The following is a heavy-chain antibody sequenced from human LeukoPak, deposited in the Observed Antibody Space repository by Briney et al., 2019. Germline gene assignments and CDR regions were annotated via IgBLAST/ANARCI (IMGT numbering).Heavy chain of an antibody. V-gene: IGHV4-34*01. CDR1: GGSFSGYY. J-gene: IGHJ5*02. CDR2: INHSGST. D-gene: IGHD6-13*01. Sequence: SETLSLTCAVYGGSFSGYYWSWIRQPPGKGLEWIGEINHSGSTNYNPSLKIRVTISVDTSKNQFSLKLSSVTAADTAVYYCARGLRYSSSWYRPWGQGTLVTVSS. CDR3: ARGLRYSSSWYRP.